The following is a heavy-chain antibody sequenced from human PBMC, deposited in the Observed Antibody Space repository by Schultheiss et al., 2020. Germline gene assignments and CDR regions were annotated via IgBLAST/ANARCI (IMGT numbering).Heavy chain of an antibody. Sequence: GGSLRLSCAASGFTFSSYSMNWVRQAPGKGLEWVSSISSSSSYIYYADSVKGRFTISRDNAKNSLYLQMNSLRAEDTAVYYCARDLGSSRNYYFDYWGQGTLVTVSS. CDR3: ARDLGSSRNYYFDY. CDR2: ISSSSSYI. D-gene: IGHD6-13*01. CDR1: GFTFSSYS. V-gene: IGHV3-21*01. J-gene: IGHJ4*02.